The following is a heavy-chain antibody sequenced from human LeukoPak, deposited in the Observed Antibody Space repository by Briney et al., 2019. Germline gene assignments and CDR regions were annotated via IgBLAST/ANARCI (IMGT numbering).Heavy chain of an antibody. V-gene: IGHV1-24*01. Sequence: ASVKVSCKVSGYTLTELSMHWVRQAPGKELEWMGGFDPEDGETLYAQKFQGRVTMTEDTSTDTAYMELSSLRSEDTAVYYCATDQRGAGLGFRYGSGSYNGMDVWGQGTTVTVSS. CDR1: GYTLTELS. CDR3: ATDQRGAGLGFRYGSGSYNGMDV. CDR2: FDPEDGET. J-gene: IGHJ6*02. D-gene: IGHD3-10*01.